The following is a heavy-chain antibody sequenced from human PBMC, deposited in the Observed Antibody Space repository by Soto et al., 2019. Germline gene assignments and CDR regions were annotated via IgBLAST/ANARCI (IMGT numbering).Heavy chain of an antibody. CDR3: ARGPIDLGWFDP. CDR2: INPNSGGT. J-gene: IGHJ5*02. CDR1: GGTFSSYA. D-gene: IGHD2-21*01. V-gene: IGHV1-2*04. Sequence: ASVKVSCKASGGTFSSYAISWVRQAPGQGLEWMGWINPNSGGTNYAQKFQGWVTMTRDTSISTAYMELSRLRSDDTAVYYCARGPIDLGWFDPWGQGTLVTVSS.